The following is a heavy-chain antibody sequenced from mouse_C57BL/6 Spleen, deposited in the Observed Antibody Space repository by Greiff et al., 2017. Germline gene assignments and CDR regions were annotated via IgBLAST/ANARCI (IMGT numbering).Heavy chain of an antibody. J-gene: IGHJ4*01. CDR3: ARVLRPYAMDY. D-gene: IGHD1-2*01. Sequence: DVMLVESGGGLVKPGGSLKLSCAASGFTFSSYAMSWVRQTPEKRLAWVATISDGGSYTYYPDNVKGRFTISRDNAKNNLYLQMSHLKSEDTAMYYSARVLRPYAMDYGGQGTSVTVSS. V-gene: IGHV5-4*03. CDR1: GFTFSSYA. CDR2: ISDGGSYT.